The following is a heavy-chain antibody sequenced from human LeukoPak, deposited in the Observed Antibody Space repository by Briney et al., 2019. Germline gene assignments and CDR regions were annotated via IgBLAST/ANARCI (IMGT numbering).Heavy chain of an antibody. CDR1: GFTFSSYW. V-gene: IGHV3-74*01. D-gene: IGHD6-19*01. J-gene: IGHJ6*03. CDR3: ASLAVAGPHDYYYYYMDV. CDR2: INSDGSST. Sequence: GGSLRLSCAASGFTFSSYWMHWVRQAPGKGLVWVSRINSDGSSTSYADSVKGRFTISRDNAKNTLYLQMNSLRAEDTAVYYCASLAVAGPHDYYYYYMDVWGKGTTVTVSS.